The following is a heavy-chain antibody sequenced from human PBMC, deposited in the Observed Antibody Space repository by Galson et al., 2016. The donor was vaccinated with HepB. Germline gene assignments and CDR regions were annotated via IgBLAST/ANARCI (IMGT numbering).Heavy chain of an antibody. D-gene: IGHD2-15*01. V-gene: IGHV3-30-3*01. CDR2: ILYDGNSE. Sequence: SLRLSCAASGFTFTTYTMHWVRQAPGKGLEWVAVILYDGNSEYYADSVKGRFTIFRDTSENTLYLQMNSLGPDDTAVYYCAGESGSSDSGDAFDIWSQGTMVTVSS. CDR1: GFTFTTYT. CDR3: AGESGSSDSGDAFDI. J-gene: IGHJ3*02.